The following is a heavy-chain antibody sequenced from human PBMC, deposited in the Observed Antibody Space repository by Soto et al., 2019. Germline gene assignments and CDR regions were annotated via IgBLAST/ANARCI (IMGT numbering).Heavy chain of an antibody. V-gene: IGHV4-31*03. CDR2: IFYSGST. CDR1: GGSITSNGYY. CDR3: ARPNDFWTGYGPFDY. D-gene: IGHD3-3*01. J-gene: IGHJ4*02. Sequence: QVQLQASGPGLVKPSQTLSVLCTVSGGSITSNGYYWSWIRQHPGKGLEWIGSIFYSGSTYYNPSLEIRATISLDTSKNGFALRLNSVTAADTAIYYCARPNDFWTGYGPFDYWGQGFLVTVSS.